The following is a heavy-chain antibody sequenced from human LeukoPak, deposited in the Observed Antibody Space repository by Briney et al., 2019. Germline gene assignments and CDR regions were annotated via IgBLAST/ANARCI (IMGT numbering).Heavy chain of an antibody. CDR1: GFTFNNYA. V-gene: IGHV3-23*01. D-gene: IGHD2-15*01. Sequence: GGSLRLSCAVSGFTFNNYAMTWVRPAPGKGLEWVSSISGSGGAAYYADSVKGRFTISRDNSKNTLFLQMNSLRVEDTAIYYCARQCTGGTCYGTIDDWGQGTLVTVSS. CDR3: ARQCTGGTCYGTIDD. J-gene: IGHJ4*02. CDR2: ISGSGGAA.